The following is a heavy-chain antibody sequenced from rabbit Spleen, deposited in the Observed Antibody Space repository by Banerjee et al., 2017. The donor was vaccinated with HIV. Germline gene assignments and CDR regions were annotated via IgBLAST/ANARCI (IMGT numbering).Heavy chain of an antibody. J-gene: IGHJ6*01. V-gene: IGHV1S40*01. CDR1: GLDFSSYW. D-gene: IGHD8-1*01. CDR3: ARDTGSSFSSYGMDL. CDR2: IYGGSSGTI. Sequence: QSLEESGGDLVKPGASLTLTCTASGLDFSSYWMSWVRQAPGKGLEWIACIYGGSSGTIYYATWAKGRFTISKTSSTTVTLQMTSLTAADTATYFCARDTGSSFSSYGMDLWGPGTLVTVS.